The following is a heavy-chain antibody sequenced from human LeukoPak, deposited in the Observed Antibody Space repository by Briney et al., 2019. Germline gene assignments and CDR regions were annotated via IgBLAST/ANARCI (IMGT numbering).Heavy chain of an antibody. D-gene: IGHD5-24*01. CDR2: FDLEDGET. J-gene: IGHJ4*02. CDR3: ATVVTIEAYFDY. CDR1: GYTLTELA. Sequence: GASVKVSCKVSGYTLTELAVHWVRQAPGKGLEWMGGFDLEDGETLFAQKFQGRVTMTEDTSTDTAYMELSSLRSEDTAVYYCATVVTIEAYFDYWRQGTLVTVSS. V-gene: IGHV1-24*01.